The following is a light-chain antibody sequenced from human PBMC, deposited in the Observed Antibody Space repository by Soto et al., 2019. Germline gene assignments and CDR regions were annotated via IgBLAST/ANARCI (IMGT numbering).Light chain of an antibody. CDR1: QTINNY. Sequence: DIQMTQSPSSLSASVGDRVTITCRTSQTINNYLNWYRQKPGKVPEVLIYGASSLQRGVSSRFSGSASRTSFTLTISSLQPEYFATYYCQQVYDFPHTVGQGTKVEV. CDR2: GAS. CDR3: QQVYDFPHT. V-gene: IGKV1-39*01. J-gene: IGKJ2*01.